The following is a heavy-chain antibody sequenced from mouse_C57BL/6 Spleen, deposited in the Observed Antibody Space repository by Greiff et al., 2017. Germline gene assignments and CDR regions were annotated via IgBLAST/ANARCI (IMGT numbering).Heavy chain of an antibody. J-gene: IGHJ4*01. Sequence: ESGPGLVKPSQSLSITCSVTGYSITSGYYWNRIRQFPGNKLEWVGYISYDGGNNYNPSLKNRISITRDTSKNKVFLKLNSVTTEDTATYYCAREEGVYAGYSMDYWGQGTSVTVSS. V-gene: IGHV3-6*01. D-gene: IGHD2-12*01. CDR3: AREEGVYAGYSMDY. CDR2: ISYDGGN. CDR1: GYSITSGYY.